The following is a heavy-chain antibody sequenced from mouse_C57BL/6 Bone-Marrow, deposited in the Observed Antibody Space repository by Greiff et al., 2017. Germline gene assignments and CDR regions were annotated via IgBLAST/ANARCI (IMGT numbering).Heavy chain of an antibody. CDR2: IHPNSGST. J-gene: IGHJ4*01. CDR1: GYTFTSYC. V-gene: IGHV1-64*01. Sequence: QVQLQQSGAELVKPGASVQLSCKASGYTFTSYCMHWVKQRPGQGLEWIGMIHPNSGSTNYNEKFKSKATLTVDKSSSTAYMQLSSLTSEDSAVYYCARKPFMDYWGQGTSVTVSS. CDR3: ARKPFMDY.